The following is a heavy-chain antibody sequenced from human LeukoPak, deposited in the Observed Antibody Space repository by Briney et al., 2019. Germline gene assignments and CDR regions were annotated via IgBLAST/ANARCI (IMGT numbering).Heavy chain of an antibody. CDR1: GFTVSSNY. Sequence: GGSLRLSCAASGFTVSSNYMSWVRQAPGKGLEWVSVIYSGGSTYYADSVKGRFTISRDNAKNSLYLQMNSLRAEDTAVYYCARQETNWNYEDYWGQGTLVTVSS. J-gene: IGHJ4*02. V-gene: IGHV3-66*04. D-gene: IGHD1-7*01. CDR3: ARQETNWNYEDY. CDR2: IYSGGST.